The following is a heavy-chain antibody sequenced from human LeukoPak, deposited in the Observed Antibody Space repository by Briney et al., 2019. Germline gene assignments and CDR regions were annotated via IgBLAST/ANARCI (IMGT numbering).Heavy chain of an antibody. Sequence: GGSLRLSCAASGFTVSSNYMSWVRQAPGKGLEWVSVIYSGGSTYYADSVKGRFTISRDNSKNTLYLQMNSLRAEDTAVYYCARERGVATRRGYFDYWGQGTLVTVSS. D-gene: IGHD5-12*01. CDR3: ARERGVATRRGYFDY. CDR1: GFTVSSNY. CDR2: IYSGGST. J-gene: IGHJ4*02. V-gene: IGHV3-66*01.